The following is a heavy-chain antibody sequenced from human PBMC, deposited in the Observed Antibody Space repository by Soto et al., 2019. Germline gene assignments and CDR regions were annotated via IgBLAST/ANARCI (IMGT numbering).Heavy chain of an antibody. CDR3: AASIFYYGMDV. Sequence: PGESLKISCKGSGYSFTNYWIGWVRQMPGKGLEWMGIIYPGDSDTKYNPSFQGQVTISADKSITTTYLQWSSLKASDTAIYYCAASIFYYGMDVWGQGTTVTVSS. CDR1: GYSFTNYW. J-gene: IGHJ6*02. V-gene: IGHV5-51*01. CDR2: IYPGDSDT.